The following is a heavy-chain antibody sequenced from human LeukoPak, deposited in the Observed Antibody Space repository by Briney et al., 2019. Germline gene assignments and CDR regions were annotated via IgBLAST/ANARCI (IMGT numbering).Heavy chain of an antibody. Sequence: PGGSLRLPCAASGFTFSSYWMSWVRQAPGKGLEWVANIKQDGSEKYYVDSVKGRFTIPRDNAKNSLYLQMNSLRAEDTAVYYCARAHCGGDCYSGWFDPWGQGTLVTVSS. V-gene: IGHV3-7*01. CDR1: GFTFSSYW. CDR3: ARAHCGGDCYSGWFDP. D-gene: IGHD2-21*02. J-gene: IGHJ5*02. CDR2: IKQDGSEK.